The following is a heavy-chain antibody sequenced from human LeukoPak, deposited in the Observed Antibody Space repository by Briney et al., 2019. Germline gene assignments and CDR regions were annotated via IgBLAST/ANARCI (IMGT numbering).Heavy chain of an antibody. CDR1: GFTFSDYY. Sequence: GGSLRLSCAASGFTFSDYYMSWIRQAPGKGLEWISYLSGSDSTIYYADSVKGRFTISRDNAKNSLYLQMNSLRAEDTAVYYCAKGSSGGRPYYFDYWGQGTLVTVSS. CDR3: AKGSSGGRPYYFDY. D-gene: IGHD3-22*01. J-gene: IGHJ4*02. CDR2: LSGSDSTI. V-gene: IGHV3-11*01.